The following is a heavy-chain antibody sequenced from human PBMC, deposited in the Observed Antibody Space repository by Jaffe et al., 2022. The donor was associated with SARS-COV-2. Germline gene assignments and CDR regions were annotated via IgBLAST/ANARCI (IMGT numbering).Heavy chain of an antibody. D-gene: IGHD4-17*01. Sequence: EVQLVESGGGLVQPGGSLRLSCAASGFTFSSYEMNWVRQAPGKGLEWVSYISSSGSTIYYADSVKGRFTISRDNAKNSLYLQMNSLRAEDTAVYYCARDWGRDYGDYGMDVWGQGTTVTVSS. CDR1: GFTFSSYE. J-gene: IGHJ6*02. CDR2: ISSSGSTI. V-gene: IGHV3-48*03. CDR3: ARDWGRDYGDYGMDV.